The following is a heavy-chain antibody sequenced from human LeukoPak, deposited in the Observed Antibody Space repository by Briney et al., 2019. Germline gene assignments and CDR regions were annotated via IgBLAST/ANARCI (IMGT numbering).Heavy chain of an antibody. CDR2: IYSGGST. CDR1: GFTVSSNY. V-gene: IGHV3-66*01. CDR3: ARDYGGNSDFDY. D-gene: IGHD4-23*01. Sequence: TGGSLRLSCAASGFTVSSNYMSWVRQAPGKGLEWVSVIYSGGSTYYADSVKGRFTISRDNSKNTLYLQMNSLRAEDTAVYYCARDYGGNSDFDYWGQGTLVTVSS. J-gene: IGHJ4*02.